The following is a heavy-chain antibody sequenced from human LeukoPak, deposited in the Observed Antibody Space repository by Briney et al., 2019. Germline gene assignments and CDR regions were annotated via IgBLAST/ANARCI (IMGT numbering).Heavy chain of an antibody. CDR1: GFTFSSYG. Sequence: GGSLRLSCAASGFTFSSYGMHWVRQAPGKGLEWVAVISYDGSNKYYADSVKGRFTISRDNSKNALYLQMNSLRAEDTAVYYCAKVEEGYITLMSPDYWGQGTLVTVSS. D-gene: IGHD3-10*01. V-gene: IGHV3-30*18. J-gene: IGHJ4*02. CDR3: AKVEEGYITLMSPDY. CDR2: ISYDGSNK.